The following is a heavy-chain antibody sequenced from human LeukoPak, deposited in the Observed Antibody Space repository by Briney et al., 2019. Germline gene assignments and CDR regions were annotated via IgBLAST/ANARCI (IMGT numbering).Heavy chain of an antibody. Sequence: AGGSLRLSCAASGFTFSSYSMNWVRQAPGKGLEWVSSISSSSSYIYYADSVKGRFTISRDNAKNSLYLQMNSLRAEDTAVYYCARESSSGYYYAYYFDYWGQGTLVTVSS. J-gene: IGHJ4*02. CDR1: GFTFSSYS. V-gene: IGHV3-21*01. CDR2: ISSSSSYI. D-gene: IGHD3-22*01. CDR3: ARESSSGYYYAYYFDY.